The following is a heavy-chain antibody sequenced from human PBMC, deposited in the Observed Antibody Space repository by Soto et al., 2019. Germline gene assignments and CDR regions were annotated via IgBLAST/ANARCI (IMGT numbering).Heavy chain of an antibody. D-gene: IGHD2-2*01. CDR1: GGSISSGDYY. CDR2: IYYSGST. CDR3: ARHTSSSYYYYMDV. J-gene: IGHJ6*03. V-gene: IGHV4-30-4*01. Sequence: PSETLSLTCTVSGGSISSGDYYWSWIRQPPGRGLEWIGYIYYSGSTYYNPSLKSRVTISVDTSKNQFSLKLSSVTAADTAVYYCARHTSSSYYYYMDVWGKGTTVPVSS.